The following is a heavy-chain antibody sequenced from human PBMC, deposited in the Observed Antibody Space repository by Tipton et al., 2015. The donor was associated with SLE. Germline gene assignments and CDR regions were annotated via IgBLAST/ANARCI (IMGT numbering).Heavy chain of an antibody. CDR2: IFYSGST. CDR3: ARVDGSGPDAFDI. D-gene: IGHD3-10*01. J-gene: IGHJ3*02. Sequence: TLSLTCTVSGDSVSGQSWSWIRQPAGKGLEWIGYIFYSGSTNYNPSLKSRVTISRDSFQNQFSLKLSSVTAADTAVYYCARVDGSGPDAFDIWGQGTMVTVSS. V-gene: IGHV4-59*02. CDR1: GDSVSGQS.